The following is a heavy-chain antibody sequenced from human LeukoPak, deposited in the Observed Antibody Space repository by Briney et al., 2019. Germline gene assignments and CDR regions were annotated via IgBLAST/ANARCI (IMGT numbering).Heavy chain of an antibody. V-gene: IGHV5-51*01. D-gene: IGHD5-18*01. CDR2: IYPGDSDA. CDR3: ARRGVGYINWFDP. CDR1: GYTFTNYW. J-gene: IGHJ5*02. Sequence: GESLKISCEASGYTFTNYWIGWLRQMPGKGLEWMGIIYPGDSDARYSPSFQGQVTISADKSINTSYLQWNSLKASDTARYYCARRGVGYINWFDPWGQGTLVTVSS.